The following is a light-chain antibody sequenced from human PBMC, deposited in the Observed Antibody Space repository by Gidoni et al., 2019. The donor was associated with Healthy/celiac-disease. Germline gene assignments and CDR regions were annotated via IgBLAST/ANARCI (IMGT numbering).Light chain of an antibody. V-gene: IGLV3-1*01. CDR2: PDS. CDR3: QACDSSTVV. J-gene: IGLJ2*01. Sequence: SYELTQEPSGSVSPGQTASITCSVDKLGDKYACWHQQTPVQSPVMVIYPDSMRPSGIPARFSGANSANTATLTSCGTQAMDEAYYYCQACDSSTVVFAGGTTLSVL. CDR1: KLGDKY.